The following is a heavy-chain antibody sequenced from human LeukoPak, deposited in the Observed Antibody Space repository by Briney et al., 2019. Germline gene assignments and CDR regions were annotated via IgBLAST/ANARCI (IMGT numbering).Heavy chain of an antibody. D-gene: IGHD1-26*01. Sequence: HPGGSLRLSCAASGFTFSSYEMNWVRQAPGKGLEWVSYISSSGSTIYYADSVKGRFTISRDNAKNSLYLQMNSLRAEDTAVYYCARVSGSYFDYWGQGTLVTVSS. CDR3: ARVSGSYFDY. V-gene: IGHV3-48*03. CDR1: GFTFSSYE. J-gene: IGHJ4*02. CDR2: ISSSGSTI.